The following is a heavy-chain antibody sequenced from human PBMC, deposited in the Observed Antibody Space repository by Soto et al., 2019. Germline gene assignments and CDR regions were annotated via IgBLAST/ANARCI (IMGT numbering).Heavy chain of an antibody. J-gene: IGHJ4*02. V-gene: IGHV4-61*08. CDR2: IYHSGST. CDR1: GGSISSGGYS. CDR3: ARDAGLYYFDY. Sequence: PSETLSLTCAVSGGSISSGGYSWSWIRQPPGKGLEWIGYIYHSGSTNYNPSLKSRVTISVDTSKNQFSLKLSSVTAADTAVYYCARDAGLYYFDYWGQGTLVTVS.